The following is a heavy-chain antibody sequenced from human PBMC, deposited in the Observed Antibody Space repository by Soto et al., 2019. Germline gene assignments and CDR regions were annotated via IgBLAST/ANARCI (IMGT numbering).Heavy chain of an antibody. Sequence: GGSLRLSCAASGFTFSTFGMSWVRQAPGKGLEWVSRISGGGGSTYYADSVKGRFTISRDTSKNTVYLQMNSLRAEDTAVYYCSKDGQRSGTYPGSFDYWGQGTLVTVS. J-gene: IGHJ4*02. CDR1: GFTFSTFG. CDR3: SKDGQRSGTYPGSFDY. CDR2: ISGGGGST. D-gene: IGHD1-26*01. V-gene: IGHV3-23*01.